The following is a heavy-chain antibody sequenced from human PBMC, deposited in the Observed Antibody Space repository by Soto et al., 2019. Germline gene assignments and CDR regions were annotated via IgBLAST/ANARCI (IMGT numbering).Heavy chain of an antibody. CDR2: SRDKPQGYST. V-gene: IGHV3-72*01. J-gene: IGHJ4*02. CDR1: GFTLSDHY. Sequence: EVQLVESGGGLVQPGGSLRLSCAGSGFTLSDHYIDWVRQAPGKGLEWVGRSRDKPQGYSTAYAASVKGRFTTSRDESKNSAYLQMNSLKPEDTAIYYCARALTPKGSKWNYGYWGQGTLVTVSS. D-gene: IGHD1-1*01. CDR3: ARALTPKGSKWNYGY.